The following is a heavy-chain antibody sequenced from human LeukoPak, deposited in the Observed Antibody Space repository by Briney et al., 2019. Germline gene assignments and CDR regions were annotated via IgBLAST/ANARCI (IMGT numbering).Heavy chain of an antibody. CDR1: GYTFTGYY. D-gene: IGHD3-16*01. V-gene: IGHV1-18*04. Sequence: GASVKVSCKASGYTFTGYYMHWVRQAPGQGLEWMGWISVLYGNTNYAQKLQGRVTMTTDTSTSTAYMELRSLRSDDTAVYYRARGGKEFDPWGQGTLVTVSS. CDR2: ISVLYGNT. CDR3: ARGGKEFDP. J-gene: IGHJ5*02.